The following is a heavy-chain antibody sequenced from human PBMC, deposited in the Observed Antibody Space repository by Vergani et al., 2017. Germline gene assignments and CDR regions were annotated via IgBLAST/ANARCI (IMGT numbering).Heavy chain of an antibody. Sequence: QVQLQESGPGLVKPSQTLSLTCNVSGGSISSGGYYWSWSRQHPGKGLEWIGYIDYSGSTYYNPSLKSRGTITVDTSKNQFSLKLSSVTAADTAVYYCARDLYTENDAFDIWGQGTMVTVSS. CDR2: IDYSGST. CDR1: GGSISSGGYY. J-gene: IGHJ3*02. D-gene: IGHD5-18*01. CDR3: ARDLYTENDAFDI. V-gene: IGHV4-31*03.